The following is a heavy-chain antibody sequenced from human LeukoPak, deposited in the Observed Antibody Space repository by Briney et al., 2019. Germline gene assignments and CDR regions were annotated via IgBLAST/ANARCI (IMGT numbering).Heavy chain of an antibody. CDR1: GGSLSSYY. Sequence: SETLSLTCTVSGGSLSSYYWSWIQQPPGEGLEWIGYIYYSGSTNYNPSLKSRVTISVDTSKNQFSLKLSSVTAADTAVYYCARAGSGWLYYFDYWGQGTLVTVSS. CDR2: IYYSGST. CDR3: ARAGSGWLYYFDY. J-gene: IGHJ4*02. D-gene: IGHD6-19*01. V-gene: IGHV4-59*01.